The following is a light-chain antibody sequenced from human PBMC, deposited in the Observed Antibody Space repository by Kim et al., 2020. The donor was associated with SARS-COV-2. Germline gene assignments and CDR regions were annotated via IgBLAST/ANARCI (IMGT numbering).Light chain of an antibody. Sequence: EVVLTQSPATLSLSPGETATLSCRASQSVDIYVGWYQQKPGQPPRLLIYDGSIRATGIPGRFSGSGSGTDFTLTISSLEPEDFAVYFCQQRKYWPPLTFGGGTKVDIK. J-gene: IGKJ4*01. CDR1: QSVDIY. V-gene: IGKV3-11*01. CDR3: QQRKYWPPLT. CDR2: DGS.